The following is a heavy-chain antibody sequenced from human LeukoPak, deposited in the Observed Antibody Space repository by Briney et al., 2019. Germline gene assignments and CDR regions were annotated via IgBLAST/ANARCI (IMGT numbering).Heavy chain of an antibody. CDR1: GFTVSSNY. Sequence: GGSLRLSCAASGFTVSSNYMSWVRQAPGKGLEWVSVIYSGGNTYYADSVKGRFTISRDNSKNTLYLQMNSLRAEDTAVYYCARVSRTGDRWYFDYWGQGTLVTVSS. CDR2: IYSGGNT. V-gene: IGHV3-66*02. CDR3: ARVSRTGDRWYFDY. D-gene: IGHD7-27*01. J-gene: IGHJ4*02.